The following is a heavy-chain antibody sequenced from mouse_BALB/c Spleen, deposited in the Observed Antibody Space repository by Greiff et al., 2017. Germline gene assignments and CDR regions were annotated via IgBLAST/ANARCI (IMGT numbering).Heavy chain of an antibody. CDR3: ARSMITTRAMDY. CDR2: ISDGGSYT. Sequence: EVQGVESGGGLVKPGGSLKLSCAASGFTFSDYYMYWVRQTPEKRLEWVATISDGGSYTYYPDSVKGRFTISRDNAKNNLYLQMSSLKSEDTAMYYCARSMITTRAMDYWGQGTSVTVSS. CDR1: GFTFSDYY. J-gene: IGHJ4*01. D-gene: IGHD2-4*01. V-gene: IGHV5-4*02.